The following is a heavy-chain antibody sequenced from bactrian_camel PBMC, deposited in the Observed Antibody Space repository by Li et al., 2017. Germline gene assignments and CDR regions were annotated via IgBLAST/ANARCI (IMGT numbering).Heavy chain of an antibody. CDR1: GFSFRGYA. CDR2: IYRRGGMT. J-gene: IGHJ4*01. Sequence: VQLVESGGGSVQPGGSLRLSCAASGFSFRGYAISWFRRPAGKEREGVAAIYRRGGMTNYGNPVRGRFTISQHNAQPTVYLQMDDLKPEDGGVYYCVAGQDCGRWYEGSFPYWGQGTQVTVS. CDR3: VAGQDCGRWYEGSFPY. V-gene: IGHV3S40*01. D-gene: IGHD2*01.